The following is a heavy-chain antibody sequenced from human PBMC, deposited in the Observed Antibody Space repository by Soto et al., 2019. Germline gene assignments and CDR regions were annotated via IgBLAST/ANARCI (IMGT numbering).Heavy chain of an antibody. CDR2: IYYSGST. J-gene: IGHJ5*02. D-gene: IGHD2-15*01. CDR1: GGSISTYY. V-gene: IGHV4-59*08. Sequence: SETLSLTCTVSGGSISTYYWSWIRQPPGKGLEWIGYIYYSGSTNYNPSLKSRVTISVDTSKNQFSLKLSSVTAADTAVYYCARKYCSGGSCYENWFDPSGQGTLVTVSS. CDR3: ARKYCSGGSCYENWFDP.